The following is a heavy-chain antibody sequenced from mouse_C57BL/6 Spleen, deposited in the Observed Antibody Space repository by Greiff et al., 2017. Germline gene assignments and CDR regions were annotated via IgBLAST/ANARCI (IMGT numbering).Heavy chain of an antibody. Sequence: ESGPGLVKPSQSLSLTCSVTGYSITSGYYWNWIRQFPGNKLEWMGYISYDGSNNYNPSLKNRISITRDTSKNQFCLKLDSVTTEDTATYDCARYGNYGYFDGWGRGTTGTVSA. CDR1: GYSITSGYY. J-gene: IGHJ1*03. D-gene: IGHD2-1*01. V-gene: IGHV3-6*01. CDR3: ARYGNYGYFDG. CDR2: ISYDGSN.